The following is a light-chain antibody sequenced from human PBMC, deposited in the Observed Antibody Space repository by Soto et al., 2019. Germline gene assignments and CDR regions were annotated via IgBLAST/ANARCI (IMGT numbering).Light chain of an antibody. CDR3: CSYAGSYTLV. CDR1: SSDVGGYND. CDR2: DVS. Sequence: QSVLTQPRSVSGSPGQSVTISCTGTSSDVGGYNDVSWYQQHPGKAPKLMIYDVSKRPSGVPDRFSGSKSGNAASLTISGLDAEEEADYYCCSYAGSYTLVFGGGTKLTVL. V-gene: IGLV2-11*01. J-gene: IGLJ2*01.